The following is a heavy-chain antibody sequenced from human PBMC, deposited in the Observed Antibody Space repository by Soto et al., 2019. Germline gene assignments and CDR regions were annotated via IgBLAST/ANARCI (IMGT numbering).Heavy chain of an antibody. J-gene: IGHJ6*03. V-gene: IGHV1-8*01. CDR1: GYTFTSYD. CDR2: MNPNSGNT. D-gene: IGHD4-17*01. CDR3: ARGLLSYCDYVDYYYYYYMDV. Sequence: QVQLVQSGAEVKKPGASVKVSCKASGYTFTSYDINWVRQATGQGLEWMGWMNPNSGNTGYAQKFQGRVTMTRNTSISTAYMELSSLRSEDTAVYYCARGLLSYCDYVDYYYYYYMDVWGKGTTVTVSS.